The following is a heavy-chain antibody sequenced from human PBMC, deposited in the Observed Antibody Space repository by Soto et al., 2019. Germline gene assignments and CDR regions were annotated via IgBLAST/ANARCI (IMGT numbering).Heavy chain of an antibody. CDR2: ISYDGSNN. CDR3: AKVTASRGCALNYCGMDV. D-gene: IGHD2-15*01. J-gene: IGHJ6*02. CDR1: GVTFTSCG. Sequence: GGSLSLSCAASGVTFTSCGRHWVRQAPGKGLVWEAVISYDGSNNYYADSVKGRFTISIDNSKNTLSLQLNTLRAEDTAVYYCAKVTASRGCALNYCGMDVGGQGTTVTVS. V-gene: IGHV3-30*18.